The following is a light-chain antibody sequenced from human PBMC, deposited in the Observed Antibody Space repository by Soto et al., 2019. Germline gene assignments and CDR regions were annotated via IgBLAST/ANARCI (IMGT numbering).Light chain of an antibody. CDR3: MQALQTPLT. J-gene: IGKJ5*01. CDR1: QSLVYSDGNTY. V-gene: IGKV2-28*01. Sequence: DVVTTQSPLSLPVTLGQPASISCRSSQSLVYSDGNTYLNWYLQRPGQSPQLLIYLTSHRASGVPDRFSGSGSGTDFTLKISRVEAGDVGVYYCMQALQTPLTFGQGTRLEIK. CDR2: LTS.